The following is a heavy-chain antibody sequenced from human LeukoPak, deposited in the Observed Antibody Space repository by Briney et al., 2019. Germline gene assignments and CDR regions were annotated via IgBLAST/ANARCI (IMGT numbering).Heavy chain of an antibody. J-gene: IGHJ4*02. CDR2: IYYSGST. D-gene: IGHD5-18*01. CDR1: GGSISSYY. Sequence: SETLSLTCTVSGGSISSYYWSWIRQPPGKGLEWIGYIYYSGSTNYNPSLKSRVTISVDTSKNQFSLKLSSVTAADTAVYYCARGRGYSYGHQYYFDYWGQGTLVTVSS. CDR3: ARGRGYSYGHQYYFDY. V-gene: IGHV4-59*01.